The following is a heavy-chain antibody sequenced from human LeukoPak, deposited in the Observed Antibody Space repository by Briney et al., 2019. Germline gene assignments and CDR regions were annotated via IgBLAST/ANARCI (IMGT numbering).Heavy chain of an antibody. D-gene: IGHD3-16*01. CDR1: GFTFNDFA. J-gene: IGHJ3*01. CDR2: IGDAGT. Sequence: TGGSLRLSCAASGFTFNDFAMTWVRQAPGKGLEWVSSIGDAGTYYADSVKGRFTISRDNSKNMLYLQLNSLRAGDTAMYYCAKNLGPFDVRGQGTMATVSS. V-gene: IGHV3-23*01. CDR3: AKNLGPFDV.